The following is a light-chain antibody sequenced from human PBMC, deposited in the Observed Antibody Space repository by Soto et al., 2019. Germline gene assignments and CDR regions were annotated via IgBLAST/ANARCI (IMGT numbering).Light chain of an antibody. CDR3: HQYGHSPYT. CDR1: QGVSTNY. CDR2: GAS. V-gene: IGKV3-20*01. Sequence: DIVLTQSPGTLSLSPGDRATLSCRASQGVSTNYAAWYQQKPGQSPRLLIYGASSRAAGIPDRFSGSGSGTDFTLTISRVEPEDFAVFYCHQYGHSPYTFGQGTKLEIK. J-gene: IGKJ2*01.